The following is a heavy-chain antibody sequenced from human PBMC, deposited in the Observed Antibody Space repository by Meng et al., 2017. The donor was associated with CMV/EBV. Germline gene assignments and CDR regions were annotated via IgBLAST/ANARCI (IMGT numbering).Heavy chain of an antibody. V-gene: IGHV3-48*04. CDR2: ISSSSSTI. D-gene: IGHD2-2*01. Sequence: GESLKISCAASGFTFSSYSMNWVRQAPGKGLEWVSYISSSSSTIYYADSVKGRFTISRDNAKNSLYLQMNGLRAEDTAVYYCARYCSSTSCPEGLFDYWGQGTLVTVSS. CDR3: ARYCSSTSCPEGLFDY. CDR1: GFTFSSYS. J-gene: IGHJ4*02.